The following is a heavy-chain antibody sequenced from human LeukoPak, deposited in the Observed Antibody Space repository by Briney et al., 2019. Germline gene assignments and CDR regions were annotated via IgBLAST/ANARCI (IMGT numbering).Heavy chain of an antibody. CDR2: TYYRSKWYN. CDR3: ARAEDEYSSSWYS. J-gene: IGHJ4*02. Sequence: SQTLSLTCAISGDSVSSNSPAWNWIRQSPSRGLEWLGRTYYRSKWYNDYAVSVKSRITINPDTSKNQFSLQLNSVTPEDTAVYYCARAEDEYSSSWYSWGQGTLVTVSS. CDR1: GDSVSSNSPA. D-gene: IGHD6-13*01. V-gene: IGHV6-1*01.